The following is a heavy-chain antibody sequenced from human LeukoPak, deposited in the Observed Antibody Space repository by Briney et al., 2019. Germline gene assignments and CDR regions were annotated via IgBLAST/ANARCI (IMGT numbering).Heavy chain of an antibody. D-gene: IGHD3-10*01. J-gene: IGHJ4*02. Sequence: RGSLRLSCAASGFTLSSYAMSWVRPAPGKGREWVSAISGSGGSTYYADSVKGRFNISRDNSKNTLYLQMDSLRAEDTSVYYCARGGSGSYYKVPFACWGQGTLVTVSS. CDR2: ISGSGGST. V-gene: IGHV3-23*01. CDR3: ARGGSGSYYKVPFAC. CDR1: GFTLSSYA.